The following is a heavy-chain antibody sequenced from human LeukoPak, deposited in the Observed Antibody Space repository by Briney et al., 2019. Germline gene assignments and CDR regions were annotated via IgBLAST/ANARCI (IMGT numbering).Heavy chain of an antibody. CDR1: GFTFSSYS. Sequence: GGALRLSCAASGFTFSSYSMNWVRQAPGKGLEWVSSISSSSSYIYYADSVKDRFTISRDNAKNSLYLQMNSLRAEDTAVYYCAKVKARKDVWGQGTTVTVSS. J-gene: IGHJ6*02. D-gene: IGHD5-12*01. CDR2: ISSSSSYI. V-gene: IGHV3-21*04. CDR3: AKVKARKDV.